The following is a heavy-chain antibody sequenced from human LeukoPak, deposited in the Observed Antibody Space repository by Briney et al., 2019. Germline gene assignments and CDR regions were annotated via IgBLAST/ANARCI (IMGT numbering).Heavy chain of an antibody. CDR3: AKDRQYFDWLFTLDY. CDR1: GFTFSSYA. CDR2: ISGSGGST. Sequence: GGSLRPSCAASGFTFSSYAMSWVRQAPGKGLEWVSAISGSGGSTYYADSVKGRFTISRDNSKNTLYLQMNSLRAEDTAVYYCAKDRQYFDWLFTLDYWGQGTLVTVSS. D-gene: IGHD3-9*01. J-gene: IGHJ4*02. V-gene: IGHV3-23*01.